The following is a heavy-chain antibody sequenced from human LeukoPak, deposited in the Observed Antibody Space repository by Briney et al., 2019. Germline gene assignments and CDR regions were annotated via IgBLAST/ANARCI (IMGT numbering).Heavy chain of an antibody. V-gene: IGHV3-23*01. CDR1: GFTFSSYA. CDR3: AKHYYGSGSYYNALFDY. Sequence: GGSLRLSCAASGFTFSSYAMSWVRQAPGKGLEWVSSISGSGGSTYYADSVKGRFTISRDNSKNTLYLQMNSLRAEDTDVYYCAKHYYGSGSYYNALFDYWGQGTLVTVSS. CDR2: ISGSGGST. J-gene: IGHJ4*02. D-gene: IGHD3-10*01.